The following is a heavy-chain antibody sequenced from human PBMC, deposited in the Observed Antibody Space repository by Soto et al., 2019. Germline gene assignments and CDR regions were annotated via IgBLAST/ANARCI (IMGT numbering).Heavy chain of an antibody. CDR1: GFTFSSYA. J-gene: IGHJ5*02. D-gene: IGHD3-10*01. CDR3: AKDRGPLWFGELFGNWFDP. CDR2: ISGSGGST. V-gene: IGHV3-23*01. Sequence: GGSLRLSCAASGFTFSSYAMSWVRQAPGKGLEWVSAISGSGGSTYYAGSVKGRFTISRDNSKNTLYLQMNSLRAEDTAVYYCAKDRGPLWFGELFGNWFDPWGQGTLVTVSS.